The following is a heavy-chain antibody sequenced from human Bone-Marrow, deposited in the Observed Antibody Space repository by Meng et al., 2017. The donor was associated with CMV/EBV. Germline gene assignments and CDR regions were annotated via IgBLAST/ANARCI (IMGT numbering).Heavy chain of an antibody. CDR3: ARDPGGYFDY. V-gene: IGHV3-30-3*01. D-gene: IGHD3-10*01. CDR1: GFTFSSYA. Sequence: VERVESGGGVVQPGRSLSLSCAASGFTFSSYAMHWVRQAPGKGLEWVAVISYDGSNKYYADSVKGRFTISRDNSKNTLYLQMNSLRAEDTAVYYCARDPGGYFDYWGQGTLVTVSS. J-gene: IGHJ4*02. CDR2: ISYDGSNK.